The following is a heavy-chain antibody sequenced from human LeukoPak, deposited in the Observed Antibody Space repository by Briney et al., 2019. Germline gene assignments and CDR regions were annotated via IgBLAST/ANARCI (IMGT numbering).Heavy chain of an antibody. CDR3: ARGGGSYYNY. J-gene: IGHJ4*02. D-gene: IGHD1-26*01. Sequence: GGSLRLSCAASGFXFSSYWLTWVRQAPGKGLEWVANIKQDGSEKYYVDSVKGRFTISRDNAKNSLYLQMNSLRAEDTAVYYCARGGGSYYNYWGQGTLVTVSS. CDR1: GFXFSSYW. CDR2: IKQDGSEK. V-gene: IGHV3-7*04.